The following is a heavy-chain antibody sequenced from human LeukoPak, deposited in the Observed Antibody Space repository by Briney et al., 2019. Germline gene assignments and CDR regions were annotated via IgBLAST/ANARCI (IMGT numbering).Heavy chain of an antibody. Sequence: GGSLRLSCAASGFTFSSYWMSWVRQAPGKGLEWVANIKQDGSEKYYVDSVKGRFTISRDNSKNTLYLQMNSLRAEDTAVYYCARQNPDSSGYYFGYWGQGTLVTVSS. J-gene: IGHJ4*02. CDR2: IKQDGSEK. D-gene: IGHD3-22*01. V-gene: IGHV3-7*01. CDR3: ARQNPDSSGYYFGY. CDR1: GFTFSSYW.